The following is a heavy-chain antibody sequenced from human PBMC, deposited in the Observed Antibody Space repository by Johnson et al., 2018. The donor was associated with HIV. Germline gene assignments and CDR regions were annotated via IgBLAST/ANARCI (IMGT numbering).Heavy chain of an antibody. J-gene: IGHJ3*02. CDR2: ISYDGSNK. CDR1: GFTFSSYA. CDR3: ARVPNDAFDI. V-gene: IGHV3-30-3*01. Sequence: QVQLVESGGGLVQPGRSLRLSCAASGFTFSSYAMHWVRQAPGKGLEWVAVISYDGSNKYYADSVKGRFTISRDNSKNTLYLQMNSLRAEDTAVYYCARVPNDAFDIWGLGTKVTVSS.